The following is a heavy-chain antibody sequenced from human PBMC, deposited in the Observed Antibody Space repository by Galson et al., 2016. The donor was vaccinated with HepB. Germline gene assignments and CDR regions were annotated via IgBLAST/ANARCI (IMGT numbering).Heavy chain of an antibody. CDR1: GDSINTGNYY. V-gene: IGHV4-39*02. CDR2: IYYTGTT. Sequence: LSLTCTGSGDSINTGNYYWAWIRQPPGKGQEWIATIYYTGTTYYNPSLKSRLTISVDTSYNQFSLHLNSVTAADTAVYYCARDLTGPAFDIWSQGTMVTVSS. J-gene: IGHJ3*02. CDR3: ARDLTGPAFDI.